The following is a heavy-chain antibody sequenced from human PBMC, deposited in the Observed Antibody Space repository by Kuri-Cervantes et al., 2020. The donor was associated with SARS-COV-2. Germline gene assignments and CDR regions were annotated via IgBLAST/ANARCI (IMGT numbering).Heavy chain of an antibody. CDR3: ARVGYSYGTYYFDY. Sequence: GESLKISCSASGFTFSSYAMHWVRQAPGKGLEYVSAISSNGGSKYYADSVKGRFTISRDNSKNTLYLQMNSLRAEDTAVYYCARVGYSYGTYYFDYWGQGTLVTVSS. V-gene: IGHV3-64*04. CDR1: GFTFSSYA. D-gene: IGHD5-18*01. CDR2: ISSNGGSK. J-gene: IGHJ4*02.